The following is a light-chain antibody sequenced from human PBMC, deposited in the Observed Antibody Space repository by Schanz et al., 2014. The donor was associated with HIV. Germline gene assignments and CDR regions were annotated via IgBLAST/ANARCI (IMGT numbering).Light chain of an antibody. CDR3: SSYVDTYSVV. CDR2: DVS. V-gene: IGLV2-14*03. J-gene: IGLJ2*01. CDR1: SSDVGNYNY. Sequence: SALTQPASVSGSPGQSITISCTGTSSDVGNYNYVSWYQQLPGKVPKLMIYDVSNRASGVSNRFSGSKSGNTASLTISGLQAEDETDYYCSSYVDTYSVVFGGGTKLTVL.